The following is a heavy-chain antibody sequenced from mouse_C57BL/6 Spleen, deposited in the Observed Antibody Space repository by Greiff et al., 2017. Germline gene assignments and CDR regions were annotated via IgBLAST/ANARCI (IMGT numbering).Heavy chain of an antibody. D-gene: IGHD1-1*02. CDR2: IYPRSGNT. V-gene: IGHV1-81*01. CDR3: ARRERYGPWFAY. CDR1: GYTFTSYG. Sequence: QVQLQQSGAELARPGASVKLSCKASGYTFTSYGISWVKQRTGQGLGWIGEIYPRSGNTYYNEKFKGKATLTADKSSSTAYMELRSLTSEDSAVYFCARRERYGPWFAYWGQGTLVTVSA. J-gene: IGHJ3*01.